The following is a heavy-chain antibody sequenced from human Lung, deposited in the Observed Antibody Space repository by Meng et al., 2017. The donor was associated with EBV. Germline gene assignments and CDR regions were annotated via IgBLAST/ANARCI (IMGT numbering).Heavy chain of an antibody. CDR1: RGSFGVFY. CDR3: VRGGGVGYGNYVNY. Sequence: QVQLQPWGAGLLQPSETLSLTCAVYRGSFGVFYWSWIRQAPGKGLEWIGEINNGGSTNYNPSLKSRVIISVDTSKNQFSLKLNSVSAADTAVYYCVRGGGVGYGNYVNYWGQGTLVTVSS. CDR2: INNGGST. V-gene: IGHV4-34*01. J-gene: IGHJ4*02. D-gene: IGHD4-11*01.